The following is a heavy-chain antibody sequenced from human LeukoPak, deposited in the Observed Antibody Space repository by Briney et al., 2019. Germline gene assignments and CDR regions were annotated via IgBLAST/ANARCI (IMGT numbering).Heavy chain of an antibody. CDR2: INPDSGDT. V-gene: IGHV1-2*02. Sequence: GASVKVSCKPSGYTFTGFYTHWVRQAPGQGLEWMGWINPDSGDTNYAQKFQGRVTMARDTSVSTVYMELSRLTSDDTAVYYCARVPIFGVVIMRRDDYWGQGTLVTVSS. D-gene: IGHD3-3*01. CDR1: GYTFTGFY. CDR3: ARVPIFGVVIMRRDDY. J-gene: IGHJ4*02.